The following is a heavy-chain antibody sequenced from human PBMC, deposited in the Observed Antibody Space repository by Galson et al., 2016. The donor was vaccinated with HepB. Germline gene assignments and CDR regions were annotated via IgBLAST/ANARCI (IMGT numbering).Heavy chain of an antibody. Sequence: SVKVSCKASGDTFDSYSISWVRQAPGQGLEWMGGIVPMFGTGNKAQKFQDRVTITADKSTNTAYMELSGLRSEDTAVYYCARGYCSGGSCYTDYWFDPWGQGTLVTVSS. V-gene: IGHV1-69*06. CDR1: GDTFDSYS. CDR2: IVPMFGTG. D-gene: IGHD2-15*01. J-gene: IGHJ5*02. CDR3: ARGYCSGGSCYTDYWFDP.